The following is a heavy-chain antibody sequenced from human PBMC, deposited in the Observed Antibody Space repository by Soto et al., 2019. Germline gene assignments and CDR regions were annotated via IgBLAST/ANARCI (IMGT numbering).Heavy chain of an antibody. D-gene: IGHD3-22*01. J-gene: IGHJ4*02. CDR3: TTDLVVKYYYDSSGYYNRPYYFDY. CDR2: IKSKTDGGTT. CDR1: GGSFSGYY. Sequence: PSETLSLTCAVYGGSFSGYYWSWIRQPPGKGLEWVGRIKSKTDGGTTDYAAPVKGRFTISRDDSKNTLYLQMNSLKTEDTAVYYCTTDLVVKYYYDSSGYYNRPYYFDYWGQGTLVTVSS. V-gene: IGHV3-15*07.